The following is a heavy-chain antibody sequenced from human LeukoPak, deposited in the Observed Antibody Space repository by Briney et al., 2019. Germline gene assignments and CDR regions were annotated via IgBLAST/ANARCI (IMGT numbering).Heavy chain of an antibody. CDR3: ARVGSGSRSDWFDP. D-gene: IGHD1-26*01. Sequence: SETLSLTCTVSGGSISGYYLSWIRQSPEKGLEWIGYIYDSGTTNYNPSLKSRVLMSVDTSKTQVSLKVKSVTAADTAVYYCARVGSGSRSDWFDPWGQGTLVTVPS. V-gene: IGHV4-59*01. CDR1: GGSISGYY. J-gene: IGHJ5*02. CDR2: IYDSGTT.